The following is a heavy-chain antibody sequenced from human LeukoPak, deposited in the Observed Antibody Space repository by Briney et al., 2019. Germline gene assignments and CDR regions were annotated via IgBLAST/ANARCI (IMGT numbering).Heavy chain of an antibody. J-gene: IGHJ6*02. V-gene: IGHV1-8*02. Sequence: ASVKVSCKASGGTFSSYAISWVRQATGQGLEWMGWMDPNSGNTGYAQKFQGRVTMTRNTSIRTAYMELSSLRSEDTAVYYCARTYYYDSADFRILYGMDVWGQGTTVTVSS. D-gene: IGHD3-22*01. CDR3: ARTYYYDSADFRILYGMDV. CDR2: MDPNSGNT. CDR1: GGTFSSYA.